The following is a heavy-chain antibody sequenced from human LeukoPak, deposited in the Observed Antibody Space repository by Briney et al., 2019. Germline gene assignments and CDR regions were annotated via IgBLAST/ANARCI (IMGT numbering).Heavy chain of an antibody. V-gene: IGHV3-7*01. CDR3: ARDRDIVVVVAAIDGDYFDY. CDR1: GFTFSSYW. J-gene: IGHJ4*02. CDR2: IKQEGSEK. Sequence: GGSLRLSCAASGFTFSSYWMSWVRQAPGKGLEWVANIKQEGSEKYYVDSVKGRFTISRDNAKNSLYLQMNSLRAEDTAVYYCARDRDIVVVVAAIDGDYFDYWGQGTLVTVSS. D-gene: IGHD2-15*01.